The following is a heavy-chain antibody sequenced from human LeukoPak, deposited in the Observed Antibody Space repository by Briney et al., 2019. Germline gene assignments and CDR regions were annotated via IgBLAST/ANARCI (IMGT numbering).Heavy chain of an antibody. Sequence: GGSLRLSCAASGFTFSSYWMSWVRQAPGKGLEWVANIKQDGSEKYYVDSVKGRFTISRDNAKNSLYLQMNSLRAEDTALYYCAKDVSDVGASLETYYFDYWGQGTLVTVSS. CDR2: IKQDGSEK. CDR3: AKDVSDVGASLETYYFDY. J-gene: IGHJ4*02. D-gene: IGHD1-26*01. CDR1: GFTFSSYW. V-gene: IGHV3-7*03.